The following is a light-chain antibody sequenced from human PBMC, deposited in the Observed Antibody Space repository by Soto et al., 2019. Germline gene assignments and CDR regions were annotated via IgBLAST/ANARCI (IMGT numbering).Light chain of an antibody. CDR3: HQRDDLYT. V-gene: IGKV3-11*01. J-gene: IGKJ2*01. Sequence: EIVLTQSPATLSLSPGERATLSCRASQFVTNNVAWYQQKPGQAPILLISDGSNRASGIPARFVGSRSGTDFSLTTTCLQPEDFAVYFYHQRDDLYTFGQGTKLQIK. CDR1: QFVTNN. CDR2: DGS.